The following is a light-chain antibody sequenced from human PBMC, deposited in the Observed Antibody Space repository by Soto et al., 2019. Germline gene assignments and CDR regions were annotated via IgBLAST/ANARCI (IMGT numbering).Light chain of an antibody. J-gene: IGLJ2*01. V-gene: IGLV4-69*01. Sequence: QPVMTQSPSASASLGASVKLTCTLSSGHSNYAIAWHQQQSEKGPRYLMKLNSDGSHSKGDGIPDRFSCSSSGAEHYLTFSSLQYEEEADYYCQTGGSGIVVFGGGTQVTVL. CDR2: LNSDGSH. CDR1: SGHSNYA. CDR3: QTGGSGIVV.